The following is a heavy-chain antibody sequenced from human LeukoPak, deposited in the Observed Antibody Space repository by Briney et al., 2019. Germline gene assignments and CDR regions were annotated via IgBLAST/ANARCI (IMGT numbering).Heavy chain of an antibody. D-gene: IGHD1-7*01. V-gene: IGHV3-30-3*01. J-gene: IGHJ4*02. CDR1: GFTFSSYA. CDR2: ISCDGSNK. CDR3: ARDEEVELRIFDY. Sequence: PGGSLRLSCAASGFTFSSYAMHWVRQAPGKGLEWVAVISCDGSNKYYADSVKGRFTISRDNSKNMLYLQMNSLRAEDTAVYYCARDEEVELRIFDYWGQGTLVTVSS.